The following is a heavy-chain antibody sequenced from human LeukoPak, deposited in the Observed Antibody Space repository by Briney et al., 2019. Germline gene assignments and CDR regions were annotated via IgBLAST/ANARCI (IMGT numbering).Heavy chain of an antibody. J-gene: IGHJ4*02. V-gene: IGHV4-59*01. CDR1: GGSISPYY. Sequence: PSETLSLTCTVSGGSISPYYWSWIRQPPGEGLEWMGYIYYSGSSDYNPSLKSRVTMSVDTSRNQFSLRLSSVTAADTAVYYCARYGTDFDFDYWGEGTLVTVSS. CDR2: IYYSGSS. CDR3: ARYGTDFDFDY. D-gene: IGHD2-8*02.